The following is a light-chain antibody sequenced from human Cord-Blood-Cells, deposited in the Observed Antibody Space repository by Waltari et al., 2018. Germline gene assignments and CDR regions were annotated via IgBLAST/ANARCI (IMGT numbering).Light chain of an antibody. Sequence: SSELTQDPAVSVALGQTVRITCQGDSLRSYYASWYQQKPGQAPVLVIHCKNNRPSGIPDRFSGSSSGNTASLTITGAQAEDEADYYCNSRDSSGNHVVFGGGTKLTVL. CDR3: NSRDSSGNHVV. CDR1: SLRSYY. J-gene: IGLJ2*01. CDR2: CKN. V-gene: IGLV3-19*01.